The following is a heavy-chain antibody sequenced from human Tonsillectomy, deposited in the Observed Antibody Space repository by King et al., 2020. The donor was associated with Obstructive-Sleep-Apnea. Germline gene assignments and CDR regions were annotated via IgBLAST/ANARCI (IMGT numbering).Heavy chain of an antibody. V-gene: IGHV3-53*04. J-gene: IGHJ3*02. CDR3: ARDNPKPSSSSWYRGDAFDI. Sequence: VQLVESGGGLVQPGGSLRLSCVASGLTVSSNYMSWVRQAPGKGLEWVSVIYSGGSTYYADSVKGRFTISRHNSKNTLYLQMNSLRVEDTAVYYCARDNPKPSSSSWYRGDAFDIWGQGTMVTVSS. CDR1: GLTVSSNY. CDR2: IYSGGST. D-gene: IGHD6-13*01.